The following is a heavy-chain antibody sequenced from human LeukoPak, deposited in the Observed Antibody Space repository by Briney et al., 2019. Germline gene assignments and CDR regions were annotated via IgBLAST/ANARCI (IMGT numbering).Heavy chain of an antibody. J-gene: IGHJ6*03. Sequence: PGGSLRLSCAASGFTFSRYAMHWVRQAPGKGLEWVAVISYDGSNKYYVDSVKGRFTISRDTSRNTLYLQMNSLRAEDTAVYYCAKDGGGYYPSYYYYMDVWGKGTTVTISS. CDR1: GFTFSRYA. CDR2: ISYDGSNK. D-gene: IGHD3-22*01. V-gene: IGHV3-30*04. CDR3: AKDGGGYYPSYYYYMDV.